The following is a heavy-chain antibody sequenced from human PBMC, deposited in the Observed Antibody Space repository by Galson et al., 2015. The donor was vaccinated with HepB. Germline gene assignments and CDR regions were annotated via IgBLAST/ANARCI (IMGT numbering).Heavy chain of an antibody. D-gene: IGHD4-11*01. Sequence: ETLSLTCAVYGGSFSGYYWSWIRQPPGKGLEWIGEINHSGSTNYNPSLKSRVTISVDTSKNQFSLKLSSVTAADTAVYYCARGRAGYSNYGRSPYFDYWGQGTLVTVSS. CDR2: INHSGST. J-gene: IGHJ4*02. CDR3: ARGRAGYSNYGRSPYFDY. V-gene: IGHV4-34*01. CDR1: GGSFSGYY.